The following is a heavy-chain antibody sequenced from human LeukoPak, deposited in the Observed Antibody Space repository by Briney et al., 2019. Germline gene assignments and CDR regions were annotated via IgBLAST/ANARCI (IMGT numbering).Heavy chain of an antibody. V-gene: IGHV5-51*01. CDR3: ARRRGGELLQGPAFDI. CDR2: IYPGDSDT. Sequence: GESLKISCKGSGYSFTSYWIGWVRQMPGKGLEWMGIIYPGDSDTRYSPSFQGQVTISADKSISTAYLRWSSLKASDTAMYYCARRRGGELLQGPAFDIWGQGTMVTVSS. D-gene: IGHD1-26*01. CDR1: GYSFTSYW. J-gene: IGHJ3*02.